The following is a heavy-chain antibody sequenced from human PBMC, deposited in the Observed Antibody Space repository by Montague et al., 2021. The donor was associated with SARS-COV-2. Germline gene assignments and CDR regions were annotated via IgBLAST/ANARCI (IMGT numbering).Heavy chain of an antibody. CDR2: IYWDDDK. Sequence: PALVKPTQTLTLTCTFSGFSLSTSGVGVGLIRQPPGKALEWLALIYWDDDKRYSPSLKSRLTITKDTSKNQVVLTMTNMDPVDTATYYCAHRKVLAAAWDYWGQGTLVTVSS. CDR1: GFSLSTSGVG. J-gene: IGHJ4*02. V-gene: IGHV2-5*02. D-gene: IGHD6-13*01. CDR3: AHRKVLAAAWDY.